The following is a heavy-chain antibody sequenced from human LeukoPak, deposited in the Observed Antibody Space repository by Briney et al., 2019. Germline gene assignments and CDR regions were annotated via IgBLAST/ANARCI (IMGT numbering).Heavy chain of an antibody. V-gene: IGHV3-21*01. Sequence: PGGSLRLSCEASGFTLEDFGMSWVRQVPGKGLEWVSSISSSSSYIYYADSVKGRFTISRDNAKNSLYLQMNSLRAEDTAVYYCARHSDYDILTGPNDYWGQGTLVTVSS. CDR3: ARHSDYDILTGPNDY. CDR1: GFTLEDFG. CDR2: ISSSSSYI. D-gene: IGHD3-9*01. J-gene: IGHJ4*02.